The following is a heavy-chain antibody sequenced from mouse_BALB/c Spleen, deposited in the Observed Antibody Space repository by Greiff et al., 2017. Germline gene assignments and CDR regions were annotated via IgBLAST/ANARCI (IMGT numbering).Heavy chain of an antibody. CDR2: INSNGGST. Sequence: EVKLVESGGGLVKLGGSLKLSCAASGFTFSSYYMSWVRQTPEKRLELVAAINSNGGSTYYPDTVKGRFTISRDNAKNTLYLQMSSLKSEDTALYYCARQRGNYFDYWGQGTTLTVSS. V-gene: IGHV5-6-2*01. CDR1: GFTFSSYY. CDR3: ARQRGNYFDY. J-gene: IGHJ2*01.